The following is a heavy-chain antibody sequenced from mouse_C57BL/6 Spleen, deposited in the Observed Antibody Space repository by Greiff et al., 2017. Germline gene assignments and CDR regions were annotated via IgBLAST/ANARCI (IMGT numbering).Heavy chain of an antibody. CDR1: GYTFTTYP. CDR3: ARRNSNYGAYFDY. Sequence: QVHVKQSGAELVKPGASVKMSCKASGYTFTTYPIEWMKQNHGKSLEWIGNFHPYNDDTKYNEKFKGKATLTVEKSSSTVYLELSRLTSDDSAVYYCARRNSNYGAYFDYWGQGTTLTVSS. CDR2: FHPYNDDT. J-gene: IGHJ2*01. D-gene: IGHD2-5*01. V-gene: IGHV1-47*01.